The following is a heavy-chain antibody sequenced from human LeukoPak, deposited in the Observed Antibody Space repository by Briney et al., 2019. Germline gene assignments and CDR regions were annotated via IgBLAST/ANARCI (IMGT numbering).Heavy chain of an antibody. D-gene: IGHD4/OR15-4a*01. CDR1: GFTFSIYS. CDR2: ISSNSKYI. V-gene: IGHV3-21*04. Sequence: GGSLRLSCAASGFTFSIYSLTWVRQAPGKGLEWVSSISSNSKYIYYADSVKGRFTISRDNSKNTLYLQMNSLRAEDTAVYYCARRAGAYSHPYDYWGQGTLVTVSS. J-gene: IGHJ4*02. CDR3: ARRAGAYSHPYDY.